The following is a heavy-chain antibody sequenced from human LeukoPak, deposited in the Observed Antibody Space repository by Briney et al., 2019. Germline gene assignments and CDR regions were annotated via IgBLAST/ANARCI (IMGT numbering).Heavy chain of an antibody. Sequence: SGGSLRLSCAASGFTFSSYSMNWVRQAPGKGLEWVSSISSSSSYIYYADSVKGRFTISRDNAKNSLYLQMNSLRAEDTAVYYCARVPVLYDSSGVNWFDPWGQGTLVTVSS. D-gene: IGHD3-22*01. CDR3: ARVPVLYDSSGVNWFDP. CDR2: ISSSSSYI. CDR1: GFTFSSYS. V-gene: IGHV3-21*01. J-gene: IGHJ5*02.